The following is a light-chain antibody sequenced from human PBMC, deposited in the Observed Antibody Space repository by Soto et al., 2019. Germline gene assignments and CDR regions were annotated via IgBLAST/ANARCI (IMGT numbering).Light chain of an antibody. CDR3: QQSYMDPIT. CDR2: DAS. V-gene: IGKV1-39*01. J-gene: IGKJ5*01. Sequence: DIQMTQSPSSLSASVGSTVPITCRASQSISTYLNWYQKKPGKAPNLMIYDASRLQSGVPSRFSGSGGGTDFTLSISSVQPEDVATYFCQQSYMDPITLGQGTRLEI. CDR1: QSISTY.